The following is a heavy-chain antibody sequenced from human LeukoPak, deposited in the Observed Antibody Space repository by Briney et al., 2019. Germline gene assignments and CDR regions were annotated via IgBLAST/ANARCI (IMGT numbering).Heavy chain of an antibody. CDR2: ISAYNGNT. V-gene: IGHV1-18*01. CDR3: ARWGGHYYDSSGYFDY. D-gene: IGHD3-22*01. J-gene: IGHJ4*02. CDR1: GYTFTSYG. Sequence: ASVKVSCKASGYTFTSYGISWVRQAPGQGLEWMGWISAYNGNTDYAQKLQGRVTMTTDTSTSTAYMELRSLRSDDTAVYYCARWGGHYYDSSGYFDYWGQGTLVTVSS.